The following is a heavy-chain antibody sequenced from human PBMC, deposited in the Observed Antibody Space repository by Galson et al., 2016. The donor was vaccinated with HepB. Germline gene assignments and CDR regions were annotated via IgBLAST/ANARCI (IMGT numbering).Heavy chain of an antibody. Sequence: SLRLSCAASGFTFSSHAMNWVRQAPGKGLQWVSGISGGGVSTHYADSVKGRFTISRDNSKNTLYLQMNSLRAEDTAVYYCAKGRYCGGDCYSSGYWGQGTLVTVAS. CDR2: ISGGGVST. CDR3: AKGRYCGGDCYSSGY. CDR1: GFTFSSHA. V-gene: IGHV3-23*01. J-gene: IGHJ4*02. D-gene: IGHD2-21*02.